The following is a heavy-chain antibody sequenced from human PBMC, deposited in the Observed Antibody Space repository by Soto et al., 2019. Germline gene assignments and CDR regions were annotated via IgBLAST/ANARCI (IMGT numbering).Heavy chain of an antibody. Sequence: GGSLRLSCAASGFTFSSYSMNWVRQAPGKGLEWVSSISSSSSYIYYADSVKGRFTISRDNAKNSLYLQMNSLRAEDTAVYYCARAHPIRVPAAGTVVPVSYYYYMDVWGKGTTVTVSS. D-gene: IGHD6-13*01. CDR1: GFTFSSYS. CDR3: ARAHPIRVPAAGTVVPVSYYYYMDV. J-gene: IGHJ6*03. V-gene: IGHV3-21*01. CDR2: ISSSSSYI.